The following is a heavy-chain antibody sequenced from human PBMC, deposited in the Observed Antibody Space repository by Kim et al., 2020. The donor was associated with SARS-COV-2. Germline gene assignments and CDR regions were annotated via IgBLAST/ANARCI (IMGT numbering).Heavy chain of an antibody. CDR2: IIPIFGTA. J-gene: IGHJ4*02. Sequence: SVKVSCKASGGTFSSYAISWVRQAPGQGLEWMGGIIPIFGTANYAQKFQGRVTITADESTSTAYMELSSLRSEDTAVYYCARDLPPYRCYFDYWGQGTLVTVSS. D-gene: IGHD3-16*02. CDR1: GGTFSSYA. V-gene: IGHV1-69*13. CDR3: ARDLPPYRCYFDY.